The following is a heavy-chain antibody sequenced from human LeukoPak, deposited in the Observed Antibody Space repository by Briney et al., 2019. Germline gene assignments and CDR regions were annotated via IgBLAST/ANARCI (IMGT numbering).Heavy chain of an antibody. CDR2: IYWNDDK. CDR1: GFSLSTSGVG. J-gene: IGHJ4*02. CDR3: ALVDTAMVTFDY. V-gene: IGHV2-5*01. Sequence: ESGPTLVNPTQTLTLTCTFSGFSLSTSGVGVGWIRQPPGKALEGLALIYWNDDKRYSPSLKSRLTITKDTSKNQVVLTMTNMDPVDTATYYCALVDTAMVTFDYWGQGTLVTVSS. D-gene: IGHD5-18*01.